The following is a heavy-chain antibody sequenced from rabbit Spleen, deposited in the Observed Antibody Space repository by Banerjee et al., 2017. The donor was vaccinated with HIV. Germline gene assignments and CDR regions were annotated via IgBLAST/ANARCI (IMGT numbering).Heavy chain of an antibody. CDR1: GFSFSNNHV. Sequence: QEQLEESGGDLVKPEGSLTLTCTASGFSFSNNHVMCWVRQAPGKGLEWITCINTSTGKTVYATWAKGRFTISKASSTTVTLQMTSLTAADTATYFCARDAGTSFSTYGMDLWGPCTLVTVS. J-gene: IGHJ6*01. D-gene: IGHD8-1*01. CDR2: INTSTGKT. CDR3: ARDAGTSFSTYGMDL. V-gene: IGHV1S45*01.